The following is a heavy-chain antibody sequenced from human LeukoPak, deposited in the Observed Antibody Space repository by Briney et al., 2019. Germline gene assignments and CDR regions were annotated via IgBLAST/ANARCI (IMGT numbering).Heavy chain of an antibody. Sequence: SVKVSCKASGGTFSSYAISWVRQAPGQGLEWMGGIIPIFGTANYAQKFQGRVTITADESTSTAYMELSSLRSEDTAVYYCARAVTMVRGVRSTPYYYYYMDVWGKGTTVTISS. CDR2: IIPIFGTA. CDR1: GGTFSSYA. V-gene: IGHV1-69*13. D-gene: IGHD3-10*01. CDR3: ARAVTMVRGVRSTPYYYYYMDV. J-gene: IGHJ6*03.